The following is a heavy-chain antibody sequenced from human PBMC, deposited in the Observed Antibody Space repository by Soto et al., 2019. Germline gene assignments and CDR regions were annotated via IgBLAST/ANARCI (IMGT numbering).Heavy chain of an antibody. V-gene: IGHV3-15*01. J-gene: IGHJ4*02. Sequence: GGSLRLSCAASGFTFSNDWMSWVRQAPGKGLEWVGRIKSKTDGGTTDYASPVKGRFTISRDDSKNTLYLQMNSLKTEDTAVYYCTTCYDSSGYYSSYFDYWGQGTRVTVSS. CDR1: GFTFSNDW. CDR3: TTCYDSSGYYSSYFDY. D-gene: IGHD3-22*01. CDR2: IKSKTDGGTT.